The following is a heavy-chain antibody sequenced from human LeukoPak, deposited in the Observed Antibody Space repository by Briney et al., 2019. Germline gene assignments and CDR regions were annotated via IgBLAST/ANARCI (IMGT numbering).Heavy chain of an antibody. J-gene: IGHJ4*02. CDR3: ARHGTVPAAITGDYYFDY. D-gene: IGHD2-2*01. V-gene: IGHV1-69*01. CDR1: GGTFSSYA. CDR2: IIPIFGTA. Sequence: SVKVSCKASGGTFSSYAISWERQAPGQGLEWMGGIIPIFGTANYAQKFQGRVTTTADESTSTAYIELSSLRAEDTAVYYCARHGTVPAAITGDYYFDYRGQGTLVTVSS.